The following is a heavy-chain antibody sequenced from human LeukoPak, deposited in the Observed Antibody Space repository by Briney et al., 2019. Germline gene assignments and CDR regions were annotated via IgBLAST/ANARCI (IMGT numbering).Heavy chain of an antibody. V-gene: IGHV4-61*02. CDR3: ARDQHLERTPFDI. CDR1: GGSISSETYY. CDR2: IYSSGST. D-gene: IGHD1-1*01. Sequence: PSETLSLTCTVSGGSISSETYYWTWVRQPAGKGLEWIGRIYSSGSTSYNPSLKSRVTISVDTSKNQFSLQLNSVTPEDTAVYYCARDQHLERTPFDIWGQGTMVTVSS. J-gene: IGHJ3*02.